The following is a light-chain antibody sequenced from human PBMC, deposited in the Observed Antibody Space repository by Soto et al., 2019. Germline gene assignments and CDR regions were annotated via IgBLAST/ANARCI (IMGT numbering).Light chain of an antibody. J-gene: IGKJ1*01. CDR3: QQYNTDSPWT. CDR1: QGIRND. Sequence: DIHMTQSPSSLSASVGDRVTITCRASQGIRNDLGWYQQKPGKAPRLLIYDASGLQSGVPSRFSGSGSGTEFTLTISNLHLEDFATYYCQQYNTDSPWTFGQGTKVDIK. CDR2: DAS. V-gene: IGKV1-17*02.